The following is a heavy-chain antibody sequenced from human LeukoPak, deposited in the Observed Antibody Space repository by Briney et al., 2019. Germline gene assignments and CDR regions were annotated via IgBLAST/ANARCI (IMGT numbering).Heavy chain of an antibody. CDR3: AKIPFYDSSGYTFDY. J-gene: IGHJ4*02. Sequence: GSLRLSCSGAGFTLSSQCQHWVRPAPGQGLEWVAVISYDGSNKYYADSVKGRFTISRDNSKNTLYLQMNSLRAEDTAVYYCAKIPFYDSSGYTFDYWGQGTLVTVSS. CDR2: ISYDGSNK. V-gene: IGHV3-30*18. CDR1: GFTLSSQC. D-gene: IGHD3-22*01.